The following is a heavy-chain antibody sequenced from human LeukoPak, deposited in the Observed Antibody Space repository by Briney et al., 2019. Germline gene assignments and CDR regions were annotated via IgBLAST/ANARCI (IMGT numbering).Heavy chain of an antibody. CDR2: ISSSGSTI. CDR3: ARINWNGNFDY. D-gene: IGHD1-1*01. Sequence: TGGSLRLSCAASGFTFSSYEMNWVRQAPGKGLEWASYISSSGSTIYYADSVKGRFTISRDNAKNSLYLQMNSLRAEDTAVYYCARINWNGNFDYWGQGTLVTVSS. CDR1: GFTFSSYE. J-gene: IGHJ4*02. V-gene: IGHV3-48*03.